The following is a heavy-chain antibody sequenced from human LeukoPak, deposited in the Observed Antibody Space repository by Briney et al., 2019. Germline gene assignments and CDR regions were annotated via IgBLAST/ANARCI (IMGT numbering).Heavy chain of an antibody. V-gene: IGHV4-59*01. D-gene: IGHD6-6*01. CDR3: ARLATPSTMAARGRSWFES. J-gene: IGHJ5*01. CDR1: GHSIINYY. CDR2: NYYTGKT. Sequence: SETLSLTCTVPGHSIINYYCSWIRQPPGKGVERIGYNYYTGKTNYNPSLKSRVTQSVDPPNNLFSPNLSSVTAADTAVYYCARLATPSTMAARGRSWFESWGQGTLVTVSS.